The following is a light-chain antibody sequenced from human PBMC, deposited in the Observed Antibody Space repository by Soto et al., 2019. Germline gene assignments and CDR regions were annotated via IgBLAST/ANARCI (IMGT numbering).Light chain of an antibody. CDR2: DVS. CDR3: SSYTSSSTLV. J-gene: IGLJ3*02. Sequence: QSALTQPASVSGSPGQSITISCTGTSSDVGGYNYVSWYQQHPGKAPKLMIFDVSSRPSGVSNRFSGSKSGNTAPLTISGLQAEDEGDYYCSSYTSSSTLVFGGGTKVTVL. V-gene: IGLV2-14*01. CDR1: SSDVGGYNY.